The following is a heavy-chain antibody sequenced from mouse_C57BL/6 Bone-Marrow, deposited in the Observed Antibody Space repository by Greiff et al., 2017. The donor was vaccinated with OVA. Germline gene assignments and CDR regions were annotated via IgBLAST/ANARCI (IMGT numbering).Heavy chain of an antibody. D-gene: IGHD6-5*01. CDR3: ARAEAYGLYAMDY. CDR1: GYAFTNYL. CDR2: INPGSGGT. V-gene: IGHV1-54*01. J-gene: IGHJ4*01. Sequence: QVQLQQSGAELVRPGTSVKVSCKASGYAFTNYLIEWVKQRPGQGLEWIGVINPGSGGTNYNEKFKGKATLTADKSSSTAYMQLSSLTSEDSAVYFCARAEAYGLYAMDYWGQGTSVTVSS.